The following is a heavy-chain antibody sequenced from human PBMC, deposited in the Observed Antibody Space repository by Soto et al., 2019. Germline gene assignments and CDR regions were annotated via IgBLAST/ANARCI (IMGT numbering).Heavy chain of an antibody. D-gene: IGHD6-13*01. Sequence: GGSLRLSCAASGFTFSSYSMNWVRQAPGKGLEWVSSISSSSSYIYYADSVKGRFTISRDNAKNSLYLQMNSLRAEDTAVYYCARVYIAAAGPYYYYGMDVWGQGTTVTVSS. V-gene: IGHV3-21*01. CDR3: ARVYIAAAGPYYYYGMDV. CDR2: ISSSSSYI. CDR1: GFTFSSYS. J-gene: IGHJ6*02.